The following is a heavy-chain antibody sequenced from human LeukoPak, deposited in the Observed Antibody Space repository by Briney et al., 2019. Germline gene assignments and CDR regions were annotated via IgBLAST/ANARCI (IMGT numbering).Heavy chain of an antibody. CDR2: INHSGST. Sequence: TSETLSLTCAVYGGSFSGYYWSWIRQPPGKGLEWIGEINHSGSTNYNPSLKSRVTISVDTSKNHFSLKLSSVTAADTAVYYCARFATVTTSFDWFDPWGQGTLVTVSS. D-gene: IGHD4-17*01. CDR1: GGSFSGYY. V-gene: IGHV4-34*01. J-gene: IGHJ5*02. CDR3: ARFATVTTSFDWFDP.